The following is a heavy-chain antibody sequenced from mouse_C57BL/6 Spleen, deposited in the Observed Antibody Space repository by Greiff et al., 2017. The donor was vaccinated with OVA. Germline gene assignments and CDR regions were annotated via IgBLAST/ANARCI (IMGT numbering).Heavy chain of an antibody. CDR3: ARGIYYYGSTYYFDY. J-gene: IGHJ2*01. CDR1: GYTFTSYW. D-gene: IGHD1-1*01. Sequence: VQLQQPGAELVRPGSSVKLSCKASGYTFTSYWMDWVKQRPGQGLEWIGNIYPSDSETHYNQKFKDKATLTVDKSSSTAYMQLSSLTSEDSAVYYCARGIYYYGSTYYFDYWGKGTTLTVSS. CDR2: IYPSDSET. V-gene: IGHV1-61*01.